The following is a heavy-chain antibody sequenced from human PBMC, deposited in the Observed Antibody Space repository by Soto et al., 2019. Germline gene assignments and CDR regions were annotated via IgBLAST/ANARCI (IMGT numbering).Heavy chain of an antibody. V-gene: IGHV1-24*01. CDR2: FDPEDGET. Sequence: GASVKVSCKVSGYTLTELSMHWVRQAPGKGLEWMGGFDPEDGETIYAQKFQGRVTMTEDTSTDTAYMGLSSLRSEDTAVYYCATKSSGWPNYYGMDVWGQGTTVTVSS. CDR3: ATKSSGWPNYYGMDV. J-gene: IGHJ6*02. D-gene: IGHD6-19*01. CDR1: GYTLTELS.